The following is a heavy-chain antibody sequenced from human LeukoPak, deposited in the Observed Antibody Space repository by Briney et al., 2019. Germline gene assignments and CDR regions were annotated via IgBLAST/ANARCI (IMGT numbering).Heavy chain of an antibody. V-gene: IGHV7-4-1*02. D-gene: IGHD2-21*02. J-gene: IGHJ4*02. CDR3: ARGDWTI. Sequence: ASVKVSCKASEYTFTSYGMNWVRQAPGQGLEWVGWIDTNTGNPSFAQGFTGRFVFSLDTSVSTSYLQITSLKAEDTAVYYCARGDWTIWGQGTLVTVSS. CDR2: IDTNTGNP. CDR1: EYTFTSYG.